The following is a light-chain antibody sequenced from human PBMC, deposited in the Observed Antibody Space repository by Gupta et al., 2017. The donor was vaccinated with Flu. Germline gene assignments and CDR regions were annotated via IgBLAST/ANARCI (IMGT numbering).Light chain of an antibody. J-gene: IGKJ1*01. CDR3: QQYYSTPWS. CDR1: QSVLYSSNNKNY. Sequence: DIVMTQSPDSLAVSLGERATINCKSSQSVLYSSNNKNYLAWYQQKPGQPPKLLIYWASTRESGVPDRSSGSGSGTDFTLTISILQAEDVAVYYCQQYYSTPWSFGQGTKVEIK. CDR2: WAS. V-gene: IGKV4-1*01.